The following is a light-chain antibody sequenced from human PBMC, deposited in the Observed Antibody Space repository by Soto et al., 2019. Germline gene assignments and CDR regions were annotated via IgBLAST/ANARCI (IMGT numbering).Light chain of an antibody. CDR3: QEYGSSPRT. CDR2: GAS. CDR1: QSVSSSY. J-gene: IGKJ1*01. V-gene: IGKV3-20*01. Sequence: EIVLTQSPGALSLSPGERATISCGASQSVSSSYLAWYQQKPGQAPRLLIYGASTRATGIPDRFSGSGSGTDFTLTISRLVPEDFAVYYYQEYGSSPRTFGQGTKAEIK.